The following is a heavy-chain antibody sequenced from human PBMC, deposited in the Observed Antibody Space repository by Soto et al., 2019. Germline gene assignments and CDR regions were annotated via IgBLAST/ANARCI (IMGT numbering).Heavy chain of an antibody. CDR3: ARAESIEAAITGYFDS. J-gene: IGHJ4*02. CDR1: VHTFTSYG. D-gene: IGHD6-13*01. V-gene: IGHV1-18*01. CDR2: ISGHNGHT. Sequence: QVQLVQSGAEVKKPGASVKVSCKASVHTFTSYGFSWVRQAPGQGLEWMGWISGHNGHTNYAQKFQGRVTLTTETSTGTAYMELSSLKSDDTAVYYCARAESIEAAITGYFDSWGKGALVTVSA.